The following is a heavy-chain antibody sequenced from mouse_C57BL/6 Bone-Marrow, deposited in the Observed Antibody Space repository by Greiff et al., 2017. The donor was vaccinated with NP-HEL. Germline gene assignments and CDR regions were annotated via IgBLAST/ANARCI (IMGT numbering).Heavy chain of an antibody. D-gene: IGHD2-5*01. J-gene: IGHJ3*01. V-gene: IGHV1-81*01. CDR2: IYPRSGNT. CDR3: ARSGDYSNSWFAY. Sequence: VQLQQSGAELARPGASVKLSCKASGYTFTSYGISWVKQRTGQGLEWIGEIYPRSGNTYYNEKFKGKATLTADKSSSTAYMELRSLTSEDSAGFFCARSGDYSNSWFAYWGQGTLVTVSA. CDR1: GYTFTSYG.